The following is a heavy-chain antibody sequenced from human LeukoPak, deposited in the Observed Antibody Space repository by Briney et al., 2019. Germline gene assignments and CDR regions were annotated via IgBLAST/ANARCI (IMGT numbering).Heavy chain of an antibody. J-gene: IGHJ6*02. Sequence: SETLSLTCTVSGGSISSGGYYWSWIRQPPGKGLEWIGYIYHSGSTYYNPSLKSRVTISVDRSKNQFSLKLSSVTAADTAVYYCARGAAVAGNGMDVWGQGTTVTVSS. D-gene: IGHD6-19*01. CDR3: ARGAAVAGNGMDV. CDR2: IYHSGST. V-gene: IGHV4-30-2*01. CDR1: GGSISSGGYY.